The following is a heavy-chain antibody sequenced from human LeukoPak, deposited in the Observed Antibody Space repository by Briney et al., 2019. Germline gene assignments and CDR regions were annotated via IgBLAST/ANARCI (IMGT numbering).Heavy chain of an antibody. CDR2: ISVSATNT. V-gene: IGHV3-23*01. CDR3: ATITSMRVVLIS. CDR1: GFTFSSFD. Sequence: PGGSLRLSCAASGFTFSSFDMTWVRQAPGKGLEWVSTISVSATNTYYADSAKGRFTISRDNSKNTLYLQMNSLRADDTAVYYCATITSMRVVLISWGQGTLVTVSS. D-gene: IGHD3-22*01. J-gene: IGHJ1*01.